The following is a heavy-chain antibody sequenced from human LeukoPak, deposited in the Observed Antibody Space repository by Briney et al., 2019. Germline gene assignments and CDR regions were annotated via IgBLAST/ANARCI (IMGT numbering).Heavy chain of an antibody. Sequence: ASVKVSCKASGGTFSSYAISWVRQAPGQGLEWMGRIIPIFGTANYAQKFQGRVTITTDESTSTAYMGLSSLRSEDTAVYYCARSRYDFWSGYSSGDAFDIWGQGTMVTVSS. CDR2: IIPIFGTA. D-gene: IGHD3-3*01. CDR3: ARSRYDFWSGYSSGDAFDI. V-gene: IGHV1-69*05. CDR1: GGTFSSYA. J-gene: IGHJ3*02.